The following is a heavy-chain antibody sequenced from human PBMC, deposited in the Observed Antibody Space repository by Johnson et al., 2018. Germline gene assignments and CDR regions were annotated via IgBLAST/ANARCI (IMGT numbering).Heavy chain of an antibody. J-gene: IGHJ1*01. CDR1: GFTFSRYT. D-gene: IGHD5-24*01. Sequence: EVQLVESGGGLVKPGGSLRLSCAASGFTFSRYTLNWVRQAPGKGLEWVSSISSNSAYIYYADSVQGRFTISRDNAKNSLYLQRNSLRAGDTAVYYCARDWEAVARITSYCQDWGQGTLVTVSS. CDR2: ISSNSAYI. V-gene: IGHV3-21*01. CDR3: ARDWEAVARITSYCQD.